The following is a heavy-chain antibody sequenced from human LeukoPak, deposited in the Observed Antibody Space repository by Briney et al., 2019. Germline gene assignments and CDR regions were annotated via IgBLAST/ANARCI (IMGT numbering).Heavy chain of an antibody. CDR3: ARDKFCSDTGSCNIGLFDF. Sequence: PSETLSLTCGVFGGSFSGYYWTWHRQPPGKGLEWIGQINHRGSSHYNPSLRRRVTISVDTSKTQFSLKLTSVTAADTAVYYCARDKFCSDTGSCNIGLFDFWGQGALVTVSS. CDR2: INHRGSS. J-gene: IGHJ4*02. D-gene: IGHD2-15*01. CDR1: GGSFSGYY. V-gene: IGHV4-34*01.